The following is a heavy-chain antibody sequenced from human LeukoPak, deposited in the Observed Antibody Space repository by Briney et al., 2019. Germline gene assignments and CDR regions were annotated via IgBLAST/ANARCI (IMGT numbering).Heavy chain of an antibody. V-gene: IGHV4-30-4*08. CDR1: GGSINTSDYY. CDR2: IFYSGNT. J-gene: IGHJ4*02. CDR3: AGRSLIVEATGVDC. Sequence: PSETLSLTCTVSGGSINTSDYYWTWIRQPPGKGLEWIGYIFYSGNTYYNPSLKSRVIISIDTSKNQFSLRLSSVTAADTAVYYCAGRSLIVEATGVDCWGQGTLVTVSS. D-gene: IGHD1-26*01.